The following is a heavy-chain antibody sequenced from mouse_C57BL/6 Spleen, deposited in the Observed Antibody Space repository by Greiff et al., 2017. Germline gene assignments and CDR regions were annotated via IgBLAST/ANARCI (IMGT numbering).Heavy chain of an antibody. CDR2: INPYNGDT. CDR1: GYSFTGYF. Sequence: VQLQQSGPELVKPGDSVKISCKASGYSFTGYFMNWVMQSHGKSLEWIGRINPYNGDTFYNQKFKGKATLTVDKSSSTAHMELRSLTSEDSAVYYCARQGNYYGSSSWYFDVWGTGTTVTVSS. J-gene: IGHJ1*03. CDR3: ARQGNYYGSSSWYFDV. V-gene: IGHV1-20*01. D-gene: IGHD1-1*01.